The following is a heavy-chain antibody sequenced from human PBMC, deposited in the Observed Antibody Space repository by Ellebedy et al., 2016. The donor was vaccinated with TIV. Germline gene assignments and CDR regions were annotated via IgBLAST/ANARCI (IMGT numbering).Heavy chain of an antibody. CDR2: INPSGGST. D-gene: IGHD3-3*01. Sequence: AASVKVSCKASGYTFTNYYMHWVRQAPGQGLEWMGIINPSGGSTSNAHHLQGRISMTRDTSTSTVYMELSSLRSEDTAMYYCARSSFGNGYYGSIDYWGQGTLVTVSS. J-gene: IGHJ4*02. V-gene: IGHV1-46*01. CDR1: GYTFTNYY. CDR3: ARSSFGNGYYGSIDY.